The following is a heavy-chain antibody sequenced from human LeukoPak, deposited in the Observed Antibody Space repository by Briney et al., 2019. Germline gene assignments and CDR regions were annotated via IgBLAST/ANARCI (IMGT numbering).Heavy chain of an antibody. V-gene: IGHV4-4*07. CDR3: ARDYGDYVPQYFQH. J-gene: IGHJ1*01. D-gene: IGHD4-17*01. CDR2: IYTSGST. CDR1: GGSISSYY. Sequence: PSETLSLTCTVSGGSISSYYWSWIRQPAGKGLEWIGRIYTSGSTNYNPSLKSRVTMSVDTSKNQFSLKLSSVTAADTAVYYCARDYGDYVPQYFQHWGQGTLVTVSS.